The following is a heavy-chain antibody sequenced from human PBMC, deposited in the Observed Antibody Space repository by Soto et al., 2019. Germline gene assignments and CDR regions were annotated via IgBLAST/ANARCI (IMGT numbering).Heavy chain of an antibody. CDR2: VSGSGGGT. D-gene: IGHD2-21*02. Sequence: GGSLRLSCAASGFTFNTYGMTWVRQAPGKGLEWVSTVSGSGGGTYYADSVKGRFTISRVNSKNTMYLQMSNLRAEDTAVYFCARTGTYCGGDCYPDFDFWGLGTQVTVYS. CDR3: ARTGTYCGGDCYPDFDF. J-gene: IGHJ4*02. V-gene: IGHV3-23*01. CDR1: GFTFNTYG.